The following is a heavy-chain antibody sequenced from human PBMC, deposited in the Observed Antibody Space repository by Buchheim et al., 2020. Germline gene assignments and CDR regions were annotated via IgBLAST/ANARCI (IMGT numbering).Heavy chain of an antibody. Sequence: QGQLQESGPGLLKPSETLSLTCSVSGSSMSSYYWNWIRQSPGKGLEWIGYVHHTGNTNYNPSFESRATLSVDTSKSQFSLSLISVTAADTAIYYCARGQFYTDPFGLWGQGT. CDR3: ARGQFYTDPFGL. D-gene: IGHD3-16*01. J-gene: IGHJ3*01. V-gene: IGHV4-59*01. CDR2: VHHTGNT. CDR1: GSSMSSYY.